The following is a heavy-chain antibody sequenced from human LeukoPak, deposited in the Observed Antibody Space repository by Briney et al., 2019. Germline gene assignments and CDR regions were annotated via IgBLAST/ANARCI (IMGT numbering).Heavy chain of an antibody. Sequence: PGGSLRLSCAASGFTFSDYVMSWVRQAPGKGLEWVSYINHDAEFIYYADSVKGRFTISRDNARNSLYLQMNSLRDEDTAVYYCARDNDWAFHYWGQGTLVTVSS. V-gene: IGHV3-48*02. CDR3: ARDNDWAFHY. D-gene: IGHD3-9*01. J-gene: IGHJ4*02. CDR1: GFTFSDYV. CDR2: INHDAEFI.